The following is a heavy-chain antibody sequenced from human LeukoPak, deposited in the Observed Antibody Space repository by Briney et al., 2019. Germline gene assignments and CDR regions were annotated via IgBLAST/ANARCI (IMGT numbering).Heavy chain of an antibody. J-gene: IGHJ6*03. D-gene: IGHD5-12*01. CDR1: GFTVSSNY. CDR2: IYSGGST. V-gene: IGHV3-66*01. Sequence: PGGSLRLSCAASGFTVSSNYMSWVRQAPGKGLEWVSVIYSGGSTYYADSVKGRFSISRDKSKNTLYLQMNSLRAEDTAVYYCAKCIDSGYGDYYYYYMDVWGKGTTVTISS. CDR3: AKCIDSGYGDYYYYYMDV.